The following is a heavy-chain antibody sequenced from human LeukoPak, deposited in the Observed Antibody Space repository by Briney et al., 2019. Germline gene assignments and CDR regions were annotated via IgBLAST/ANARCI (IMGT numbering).Heavy chain of an antibody. CDR1: GFTFDDYA. CDR3: AKDIDQLASGGMDV. Sequence: GGSLRLSCAASGFTFDDYAMHWVRQAPGKGLERVSGISWNSGSIGYADSVKGRFTISRDNAKNSLYLQMNSLRAEDTALYYCAKDIDQLASGGMDVWGQGTTVTVSS. CDR2: ISWNSGSI. J-gene: IGHJ6*02. D-gene: IGHD6-13*01. V-gene: IGHV3-9*01.